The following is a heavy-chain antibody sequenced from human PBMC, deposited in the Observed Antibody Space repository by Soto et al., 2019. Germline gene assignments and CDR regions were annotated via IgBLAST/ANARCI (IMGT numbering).Heavy chain of an antibody. CDR2: IIPIFGTA. CDR3: AGGEGVYAVTPKNGMDV. CDR1: GGTFSSYA. Sequence: QVQLVQSGAEVKKPGSSVKVSCKASGGTFSSYAISWVRQAPGQGLEWMGGIIPIFGTANYAQKFQGRVTVTAEESTTRAYMEMRRLSSEDMAVYYGAGGEGVYAVTPKNGMDVWGHGTRVTVSS. J-gene: IGHJ6*02. D-gene: IGHD2-21*01. V-gene: IGHV1-69*01.